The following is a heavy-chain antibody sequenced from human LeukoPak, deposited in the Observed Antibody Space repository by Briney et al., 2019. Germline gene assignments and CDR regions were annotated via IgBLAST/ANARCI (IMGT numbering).Heavy chain of an antibody. Sequence: SETLSLTCTVSGGSISSSSYYWGWIRQPPGKGLEWIGSTYYSGSTYYNPSLKSRVTISVDTSKNQFSLKLSSVTAADTAVYYCARQLGYCSSTSCYYAFDIWGQGTMVTVSS. CDR1: GGSISSSSYY. CDR3: ARQLGYCSSTSCYYAFDI. CDR2: TYYSGST. J-gene: IGHJ3*02. D-gene: IGHD2-2*01. V-gene: IGHV4-39*07.